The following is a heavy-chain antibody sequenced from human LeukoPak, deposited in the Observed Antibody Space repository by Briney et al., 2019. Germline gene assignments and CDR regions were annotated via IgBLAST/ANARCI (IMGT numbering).Heavy chain of an antibody. CDR2: IIPILGTA. CDR3: ARDRSAPDYGMDV. J-gene: IGHJ6*02. CDR1: GGTFSSYA. V-gene: IGHV1-69*13. Sequence: SVKVSCKASGGTFSSYAISWVRQAPGQGLEWMGGIIPILGTANYAQKFQGRVTITADESTSTAYMELSSLRSEDTAVYYCARDRSAPDYGMDVWGQGTTVTVSS.